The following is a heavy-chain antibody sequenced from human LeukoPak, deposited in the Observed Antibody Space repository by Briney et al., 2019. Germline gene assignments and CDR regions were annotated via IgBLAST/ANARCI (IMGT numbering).Heavy chain of an antibody. V-gene: IGHV3-23*01. D-gene: IGHD4-17*01. CDR2: IDGSGDNT. Sequence: PGGSLRLSCAASGFTFGSYAVSWVRQAPEKGLEWVSAIDGSGDNTYYADSVKGRFTISRDNSKNTLYLQMNGLRAEDTAVYYCAKEDRLRTIDYWGQGTLVTVSS. CDR1: GFTFGSYA. CDR3: AKEDRLRTIDY. J-gene: IGHJ4*02.